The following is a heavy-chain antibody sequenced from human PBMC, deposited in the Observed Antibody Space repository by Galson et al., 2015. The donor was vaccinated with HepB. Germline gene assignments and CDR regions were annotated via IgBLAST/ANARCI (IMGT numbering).Heavy chain of an antibody. Sequence: SETLSLTCTVSGGSISSSSYYWGWIRQPPGKGLEWIGSIYYSGSTYYNPSLKSRVTISVDTSKNQFSLKLSSVTAADTAVYYCASRYSYRHGDYWGQGTLVTVSS. D-gene: IGHD5-18*01. CDR2: IYYSGST. J-gene: IGHJ4*02. CDR3: ASRYSYRHGDY. CDR1: GGSISSSSYY. V-gene: IGHV4-39*01.